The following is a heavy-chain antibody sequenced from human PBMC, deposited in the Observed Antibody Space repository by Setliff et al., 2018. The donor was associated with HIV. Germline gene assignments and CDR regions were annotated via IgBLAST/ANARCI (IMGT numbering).Heavy chain of an antibody. Sequence: ASVKVSCKASGYMFTRYDMHWVRQAPGQRLEWMGWSNADNGNTKYSQEFQDRVTITRDTSASTAYMELSSLRSEDTAVYYCARGSCSGCYLSDYWGLGTLVTVSS. CDR3: ARGSCSGCYLSDY. CDR1: GYMFTRYD. D-gene: IGHD6-19*01. J-gene: IGHJ4*02. V-gene: IGHV1-3*01. CDR2: SNADNGNT.